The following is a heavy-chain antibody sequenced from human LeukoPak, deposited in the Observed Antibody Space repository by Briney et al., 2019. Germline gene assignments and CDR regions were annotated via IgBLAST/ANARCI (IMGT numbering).Heavy chain of an antibody. D-gene: IGHD3-10*01. CDR1: GFTFSSYW. Sequence: PGGSLRLSCAASGFTFSSYWMSWVRQAPGKGLEWVANIKKDGSEKYYVDSVKGRFTISRDNAKNSLYLQMSSLRVEDTAVYYCARDGRHYYGSGNYYSKDAFDIWGQGTMVTVSS. CDR3: ARDGRHYYGSGNYYSKDAFDI. J-gene: IGHJ3*02. CDR2: IKKDGSEK. V-gene: IGHV3-7*01.